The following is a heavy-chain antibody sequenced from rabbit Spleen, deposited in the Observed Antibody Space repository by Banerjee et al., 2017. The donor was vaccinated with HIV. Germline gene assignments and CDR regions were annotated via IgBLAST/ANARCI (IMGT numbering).Heavy chain of an antibody. V-gene: IGHV1S40*01. CDR2: IYGGSSGST. Sequence: QSLEESGGDLVKPGASLTLTCTASGFSFSSSYWICWVRQAPGKGLEWIACIYGGSSGSTYYASWAKGRFTISKTSSTTVTLQMTSLTAADTAMYFCARWNNGLDLWGQGTLVTVS. CDR1: GFSFSSSYW. CDR3: ARWNNGLDL. J-gene: IGHJ3*01.